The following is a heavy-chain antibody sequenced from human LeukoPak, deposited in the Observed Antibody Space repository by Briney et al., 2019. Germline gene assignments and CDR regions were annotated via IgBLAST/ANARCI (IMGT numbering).Heavy chain of an antibody. CDR3: AGSISSWFRSFDS. D-gene: IGHD6-13*01. J-gene: IGHJ4*02. CDR1: GDSIRTTNHY. V-gene: IGHV4-39*01. CDR2: IYYVGNT. Sequence: SETLSLTCAVSGDSIRTTNHYSGWIRQPPGTGLEWLGTIYYVGNTYYTPSLKSRVTMAVDTTKNQFSLKLNSVAAADMAVYDCAGSISSWFRSFDSWGPGTMVTVSS.